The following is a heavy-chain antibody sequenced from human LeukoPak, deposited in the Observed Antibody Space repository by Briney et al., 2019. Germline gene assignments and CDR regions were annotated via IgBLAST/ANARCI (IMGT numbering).Heavy chain of an antibody. J-gene: IGHJ6*02. V-gene: IGHV4-59*08. CDR1: GGSISSYY. D-gene: IGHD2-15*01. CDR3: ARVTCSGGSCYPHDYGDCLGV. Sequence: PSETLSLTCTVSGGSISSYYWSWIRQPPGKGLEWIGYIYYSGSTNYNPSLKSRVTISVDTSKNQFSLKLSSVTAADTAVYYCARVTCSGGSCYPHDYGDCLGVWGQGTTVTVSS. CDR2: IYYSGST.